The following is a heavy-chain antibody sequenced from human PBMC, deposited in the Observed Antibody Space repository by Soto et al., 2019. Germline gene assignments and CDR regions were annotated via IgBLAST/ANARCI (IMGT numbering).Heavy chain of an antibody. V-gene: IGHV1-18*01. J-gene: IGHJ6*02. Sequence: ASVKVSCKASGYTFTSYFISWVRQAPGQGLEWMGWISAYNGNTNYAQKLQGRVTMTTDTSTSTAYMELRSLRSDDTAVYYCARYGSGSYDYYYYGMVVWGQGTTVTVSS. CDR3: ARYGSGSYDYYYYGMVV. CDR2: ISAYNGNT. D-gene: IGHD3-10*01. CDR1: GYTFTSYF.